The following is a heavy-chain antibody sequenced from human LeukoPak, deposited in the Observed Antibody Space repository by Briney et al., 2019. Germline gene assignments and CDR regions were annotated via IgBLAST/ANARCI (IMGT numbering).Heavy chain of an antibody. J-gene: IGHJ4*02. CDR3: ASQILGYCSGGSCYGNY. Sequence: SETLSLTCTVSGGSINNYYWSWIRQPPGKGLEWIGEINHSGSTNYSPSLKSRVTISVDTSKNQFSLKLSSVTAADTAVYYCASQILGYCSGGSCYGNYWGQGTLVTVSS. CDR2: INHSGST. D-gene: IGHD2-15*01. V-gene: IGHV4-34*01. CDR1: GGSINNYY.